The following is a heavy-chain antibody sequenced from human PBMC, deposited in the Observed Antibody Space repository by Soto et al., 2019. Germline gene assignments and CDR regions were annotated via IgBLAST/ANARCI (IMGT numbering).Heavy chain of an antibody. CDR2: IAPADSYT. D-gene: IGHD3-22*01. J-gene: IGHJ5*01. V-gene: IGHV5-10-1*01. CDR3: VRVPIGHSDDSGYSDS. CDR1: GYNFPGYW. Sequence: EVHLLQSGAEVKKPGESLRISCMASGYNFPGYWIGWVRQMPGKGLEWMGRIAPADSYTNYSPSFHGHVTMSVDRSTSTAYLQWGSLKASDTAMYYCVRVPIGHSDDSGYSDSWGQGTQVTVSS.